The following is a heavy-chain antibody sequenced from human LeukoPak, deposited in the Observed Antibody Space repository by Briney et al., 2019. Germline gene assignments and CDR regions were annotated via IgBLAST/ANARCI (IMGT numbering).Heavy chain of an antibody. D-gene: IGHD6-19*01. V-gene: IGHV4-59*01. CDR1: GGSIRSYY. Sequence: SETLSLTCTVSGGSIRSYYWSWIRQPPGKRLEWIGYIYYTGSTNYSPSLKSRVTISVDTSKNQFSLRLSSVAAADTAVYYCARGSFSSGWIFDPWGQGTLVTVSS. CDR2: IYYTGST. CDR3: ARGSFSSGWIFDP. J-gene: IGHJ5*02.